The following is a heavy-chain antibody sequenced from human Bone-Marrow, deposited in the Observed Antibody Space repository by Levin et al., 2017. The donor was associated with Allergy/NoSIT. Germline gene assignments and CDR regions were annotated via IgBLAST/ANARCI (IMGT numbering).Heavy chain of an antibody. CDR3: AKDSLLWSSGYLDVFDI. CDR1: GFTFGSYA. V-gene: IGHV3-23*01. CDR2: ISAYGTST. Sequence: GGSLRLSCAASGFTFGSYAMSWVRQAPGKGLEWVSTISAYGTSTYYADSVKGRFTVSRDNSRDSAFLQMNSLRVDDTAVYFCAKDSLLWSSGYLDVFDIWGLGTLVIVSS. D-gene: IGHD3-22*01. J-gene: IGHJ3*02.